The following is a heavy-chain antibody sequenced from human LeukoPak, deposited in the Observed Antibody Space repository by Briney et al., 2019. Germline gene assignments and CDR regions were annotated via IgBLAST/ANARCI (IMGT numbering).Heavy chain of an antibody. D-gene: IGHD3-10*01. Sequence: GGSLRLSCAASGFTFSSYDMNWVRQAPGKGLEWVSYIGSSGSTMYYAGSVRGRFTISRDNAKNSIYLQMNSLRAEDTALYYCAREGVGSYYYGMDVWGQGTTVTVSS. J-gene: IGHJ6*02. V-gene: IGHV3-48*03. CDR1: GFTFSSYD. CDR3: AREGVGSYYYGMDV. CDR2: IGSSGSTM.